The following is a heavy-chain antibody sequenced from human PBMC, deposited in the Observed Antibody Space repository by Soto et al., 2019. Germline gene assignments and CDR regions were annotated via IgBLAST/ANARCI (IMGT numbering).Heavy chain of an antibody. J-gene: IGHJ4*02. CDR2: ISYDGSKR. V-gene: IGHV3-30-3*01. Sequence: QVQVVESGGGVVQPGRSLRLSCAASGFTFNNYAMLWVRQAPGKGLEWVALISYDGSKRYYADSVKGRFTISRDDSKNPVYLQMNTLRAEDTAVYYCAREARGYIPYYCGQGTLVTVSS. CDR3: AREARGYIPYY. CDR1: GFTFNNYA. D-gene: IGHD5-18*01.